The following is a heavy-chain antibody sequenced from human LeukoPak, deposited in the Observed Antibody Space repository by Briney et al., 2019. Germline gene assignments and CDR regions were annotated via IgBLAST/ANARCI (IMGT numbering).Heavy chain of an antibody. V-gene: IGHV3-11*01. CDR3: ARGSSVGYY. Sequence: PGGSLRLSCAASGFTFSDFSITWFRQTPGEGLEWVSYIGRSGDTIHYADFVKGRFTISRDNAKNLAFLQLKSLRVKDTAVYYCARGSSVGYYWGQGTRVTVS. D-gene: IGHD2-15*01. CDR2: IGRSGDTI. J-gene: IGHJ4*02. CDR1: GFTFSDFS.